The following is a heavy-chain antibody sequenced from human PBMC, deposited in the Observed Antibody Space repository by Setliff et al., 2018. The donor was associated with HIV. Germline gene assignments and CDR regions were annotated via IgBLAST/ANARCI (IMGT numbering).Heavy chain of an antibody. D-gene: IGHD3-16*01. CDR2: LHASGNT. CDR1: GDSTSNSY. V-gene: IGHV4-4*07. CDR3: VNPSGAMGDFDS. J-gene: IGHJ4*02. Sequence: SETLSLTCSVSGDSTSNSYWSWIRPPAGKGLEWIGRLHASGNTYYNPSLKSRVTISIDTSKSQFPLQLTSVTAADTAVYYCVNPSGAMGDFDSWGQGTLVTSPQ.